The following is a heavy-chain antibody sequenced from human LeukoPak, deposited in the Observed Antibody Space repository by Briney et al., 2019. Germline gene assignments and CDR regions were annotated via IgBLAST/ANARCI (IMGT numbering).Heavy chain of an antibody. D-gene: IGHD6-13*01. CDR2: IYYSGST. CDR3: ARVTGYVMEDYFDY. V-gene: IGHV4-59*01. Sequence: SETLSLTCAVYGGSFSGYYWSWIRQPPGKGLEWIGYIYYSGSTNYNPSLKSRVTISVDTSKNQFSLRLSSVTAADTAVYYCARVTGYVMEDYFDYWGQGTLVTVPS. CDR1: GGSFSGYY. J-gene: IGHJ4*02.